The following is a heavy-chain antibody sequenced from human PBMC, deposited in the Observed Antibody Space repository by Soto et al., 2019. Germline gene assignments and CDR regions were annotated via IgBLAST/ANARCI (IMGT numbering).Heavy chain of an antibody. Sequence: APVKVSCKASGYSFTGYYMHWVRQAPGQGLEWMGWINPNSGGTNYAQKFQGWVTMTRDTSISTAYMELSRLRSDDTAVYYCARDSKSSGPSSSHYYMDVWGKGTTVTVSS. CDR2: INPNSGGT. D-gene: IGHD6-6*01. V-gene: IGHV1-2*04. CDR1: GYSFTGYY. J-gene: IGHJ6*03. CDR3: ARDSKSSGPSSSHYYMDV.